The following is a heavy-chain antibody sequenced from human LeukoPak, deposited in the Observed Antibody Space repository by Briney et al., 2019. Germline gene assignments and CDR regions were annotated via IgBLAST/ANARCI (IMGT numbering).Heavy chain of an antibody. CDR1: GFTFRDYW. Sequence: GGSLRLSCAASGFTFRDYWMTWVRQAPGKGLEWVANIQHDGSEKYYVDSVKGRFTISRDNAKNSLYLQMNSLRVEDTAVYYCAGIWSAYYLGFIDFWGQGTLVTVSS. J-gene: IGHJ4*02. V-gene: IGHV3-7*01. CDR3: AGIWSAYYLGFIDF. CDR2: IQHDGSEK. D-gene: IGHD3-3*01.